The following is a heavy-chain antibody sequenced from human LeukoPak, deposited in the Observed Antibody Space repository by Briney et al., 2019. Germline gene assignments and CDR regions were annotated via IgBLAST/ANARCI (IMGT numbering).Heavy chain of an antibody. CDR3: ARAPPSSHPMVPFDY. CDR2: INPNSGGT. D-gene: IGHD3-10*01. J-gene: IGHJ4*02. Sequence: EASVKVSCKASGYTFTGHYMHWVRQAPGQGLEWLGWINPNSGGTNYAQKFQGRVTMTRDTSISTAYMELSRLRSDDTAVYYCARAPPSSHPMVPFDYWGQGTLVTVSS. CDR1: GYTFTGHY. V-gene: IGHV1-2*02.